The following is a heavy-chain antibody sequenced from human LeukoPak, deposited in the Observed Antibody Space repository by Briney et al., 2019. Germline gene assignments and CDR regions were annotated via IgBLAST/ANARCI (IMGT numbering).Heavy chain of an antibody. CDR2: IKSSSSNI. J-gene: IGHJ4*02. CDR3: AQDIGSGYDSGYFDY. Sequence: PGGSLRLSCSTSGFTFSSYNMNWVRQAPGKGLEWVSSIKSSSSNINYADSVKGRFTISRDNAKNSLYLQMNSLRAEDTALYYCAQDIGSGYDSGYFDYWGQGTLVTVSS. V-gene: IGHV3-21*04. CDR1: GFTFSSYN. D-gene: IGHD5-12*01.